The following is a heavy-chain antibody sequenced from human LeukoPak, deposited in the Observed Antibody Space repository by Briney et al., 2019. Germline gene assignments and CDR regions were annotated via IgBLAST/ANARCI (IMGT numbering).Heavy chain of an antibody. D-gene: IGHD2-15*01. Sequence: GESLKISCKGSGYSFTSYWIGWVRQMPGKGLEWMGIIHPPDSDTRYSPSFQGQVTISADKSIYTAYLQLNSLKASDTAMYYCARWGGYCTGGSCYPLYYFDSWGQGTLVTVSS. CDR1: GYSFTSYW. CDR3: ARWGGYCTGGSCYPLYYFDS. V-gene: IGHV5-51*01. CDR2: IHPPDSDT. J-gene: IGHJ4*02.